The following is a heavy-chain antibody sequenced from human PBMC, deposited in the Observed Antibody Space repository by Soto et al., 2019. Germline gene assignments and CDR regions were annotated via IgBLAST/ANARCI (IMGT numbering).Heavy chain of an antibody. Sequence: TVGSLRLSCADSGFTFSRYEMNWVRQAPGKGLEWVSYISSSSSTLYYADSVKGRFTISRDNAKNSLYLQMNSLRAEDTAVYYCARGGSGSYFWYFDLWGRGTLVTVSS. D-gene: IGHD1-26*01. V-gene: IGHV3-48*03. J-gene: IGHJ2*01. CDR3: ARGGSGSYFWYFDL. CDR1: GFTFSRYE. CDR2: ISSSSSTL.